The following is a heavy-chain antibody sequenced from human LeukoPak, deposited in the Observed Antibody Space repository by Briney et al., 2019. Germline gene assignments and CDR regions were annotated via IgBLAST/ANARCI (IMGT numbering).Heavy chain of an antibody. Sequence: GGSLRLSCAASGFSFSSYSMNWVRQAPGKGLEWISYISSGSSTIFYADSVKGRFTISRDNDKNSLYLQMNSLRAEDTAVYYCASDCSGGSLRYWGQGTLVTVSS. CDR1: GFSFSSYS. V-gene: IGHV3-48*01. CDR3: ASDCSGGSLRY. CDR2: ISSGSSTI. J-gene: IGHJ4*02. D-gene: IGHD2-15*01.